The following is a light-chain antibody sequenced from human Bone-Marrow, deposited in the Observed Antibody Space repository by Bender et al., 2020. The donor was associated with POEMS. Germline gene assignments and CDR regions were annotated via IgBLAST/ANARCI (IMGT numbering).Light chain of an antibody. V-gene: IGLV2-14*02. CDR3: QSYDNSLGGWV. CDR1: SSDVGNYNL. J-gene: IGLJ3*02. Sequence: QSALTQPASVSGSPGQSITISCTGTSSDVGNYNLVSWYQQHPGKAPKLMIYEGNKRPSGVSDRFSGSKSGTSASLAITGLQAEDEGDYYCQSYDNSLGGWVFGGGTKLTVL. CDR2: EGN.